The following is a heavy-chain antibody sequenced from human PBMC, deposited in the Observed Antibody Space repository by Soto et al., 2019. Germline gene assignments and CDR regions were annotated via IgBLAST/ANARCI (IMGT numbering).Heavy chain of an antibody. Sequence: ASETLSLTCAVYGGSFIGYYWSWILQPPWKGLEWIGEINHSGSTDYNPSLKSRVTISVDTSKNQFSLKLSSVTAADTAVYYCARGSRFLEWYDRPGTYYFDYWGQGTLVTVSS. CDR3: ARGSRFLEWYDRPGTYYFDY. V-gene: IGHV4-34*01. CDR2: INHSGST. J-gene: IGHJ4*02. CDR1: GGSFIGYY. D-gene: IGHD3-3*01.